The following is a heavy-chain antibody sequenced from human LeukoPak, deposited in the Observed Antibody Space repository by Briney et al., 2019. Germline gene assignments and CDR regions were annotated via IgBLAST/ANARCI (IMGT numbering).Heavy chain of an antibody. CDR3: ARRVDATRWFDP. CDR1: GFTFSSYT. J-gene: IGHJ5*02. V-gene: IGHV3-21*01. CDR2: VSSSSTYI. Sequence: PGGSLRLSCAASGFTFSSYTMNWVRQAPGKGLEWVSSVSSSSTYIDYADSVKGRFTISRDNAKNTLYLQMNSLRDEDTAVYYCARRVDATRWFDPWGQGTLVTVSS. D-gene: IGHD2-15*01.